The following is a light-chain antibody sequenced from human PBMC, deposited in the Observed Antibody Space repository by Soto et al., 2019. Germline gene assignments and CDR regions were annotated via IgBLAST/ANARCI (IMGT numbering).Light chain of an antibody. V-gene: IGLV2-14*03. CDR1: SSDIGIYNF. J-gene: IGLJ1*01. CDR2: NVY. Sequence: QSARTHPASASGSPGHSINIFCTGTSSDIGIYNFVSWYQQHPGKAPKLMIYNVYSRPSGVSSRFSGSKSGNTASLTISWLQADDQADYYCNSYTSASNYVFGTGTKVTVL. CDR3: NSYTSASNYV.